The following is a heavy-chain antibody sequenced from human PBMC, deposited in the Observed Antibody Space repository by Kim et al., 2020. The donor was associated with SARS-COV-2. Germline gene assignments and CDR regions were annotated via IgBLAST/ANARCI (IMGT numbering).Heavy chain of an antibody. CDR2: ISWNSGSI. CDR1: GFTFGDYA. Sequence: GGSLRLSCAASGFTFGDYAMHWVRQAPGKGLEWVSGISWNSGSIGYADSVKGRFTISRDNAKNSLYLQMNSLRAEDTALYYCAKDYGVYYDYKVFDYWGQGTLVTVSS. J-gene: IGHJ4*02. V-gene: IGHV3-9*01. D-gene: IGHD3-22*01. CDR3: AKDYGVYYDYKVFDY.